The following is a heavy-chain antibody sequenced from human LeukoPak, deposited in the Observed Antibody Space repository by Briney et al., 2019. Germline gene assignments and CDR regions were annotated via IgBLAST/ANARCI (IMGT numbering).Heavy chain of an antibody. D-gene: IGHD4-23*01. CDR2: ITSSSSYI. V-gene: IGHV3-21*01. Sequence: PGGSLRLSCAASGFTFSSYTMNWVRQAPGKGLEWVSSITSSSSYIYYADSLKGRFTISRDNARNSLFLQINSLRAEDTAMYYCARDGDNSGKGHYHFYMDVWGKGATVTVFS. CDR3: ARDGDNSGKGHYHFYMDV. CDR1: GFTFSSYT. J-gene: IGHJ6*03.